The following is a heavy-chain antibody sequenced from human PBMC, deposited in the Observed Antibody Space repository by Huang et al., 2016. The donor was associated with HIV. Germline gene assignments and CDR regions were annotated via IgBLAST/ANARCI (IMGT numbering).Heavy chain of an antibody. J-gene: IGHJ4*02. Sequence: QVQLVQSGAEVKKPGASVQVSCKVSGYTFSNDDLNWWRQAPGQGLEWMGWRNPNSGNTGYARKCQGRVTMTRSTSISTAYMELSRLRFEDTAVYYCATLPPVNYGRSGGRVRDYWGQGSLVTVSS. V-gene: IGHV1-8*01. D-gene: IGHD2-15*01. CDR3: ATLPPVNYGRSGGRVRDY. CDR1: GYTFSNDD. CDR2: RNPNSGNT.